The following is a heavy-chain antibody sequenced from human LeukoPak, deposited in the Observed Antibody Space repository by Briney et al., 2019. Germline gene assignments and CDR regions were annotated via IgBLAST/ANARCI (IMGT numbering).Heavy chain of an antibody. D-gene: IGHD3-10*01. Sequence: PGGSLRLSCAASGFTFSSYAMSWVRQAPGKGLEWVSAISGSGGSTYYADSVKGRFTISRDNSKNTLYLQMNSLRVEDTAVYYCAKAPSVRGVIDYWGQGTLVTVSS. CDR2: ISGSGGST. V-gene: IGHV3-23*01. J-gene: IGHJ4*02. CDR1: GFTFSSYA. CDR3: AKAPSVRGVIDY.